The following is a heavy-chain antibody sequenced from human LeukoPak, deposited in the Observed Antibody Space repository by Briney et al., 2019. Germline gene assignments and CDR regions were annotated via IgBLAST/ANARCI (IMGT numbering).Heavy chain of an antibody. Sequence: PGGSLRLSCAASGFTLSNYAMNWVRQAPGKGLEWVSSISSSSSYIYYADSVKGRFTISRDNAKNSLYLQMNSLRAEDTAVYYCARDSGRIRLDVAEDYFDYWGQGTLVTVSS. D-gene: IGHD3-10*01. CDR3: ARDSGRIRLDVAEDYFDY. J-gene: IGHJ4*02. CDR2: ISSSSSYI. V-gene: IGHV3-21*01. CDR1: GFTLSNYA.